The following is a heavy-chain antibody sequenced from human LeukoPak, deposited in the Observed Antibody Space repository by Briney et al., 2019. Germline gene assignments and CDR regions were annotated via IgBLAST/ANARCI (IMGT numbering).Heavy chain of an antibody. CDR2: IYYSGST. J-gene: IGHJ3*02. CDR1: GGSISSSSYY. Sequence: SETLSLTCTVSGGSISSSSYYWGWLRQPPGKGLEWVGSIYYSGSTYYNPSLKSRVTISVDTSKNQFSLKLSSVTAVDTAVYYCARVGLTGLTTRDAFDIWGQGTMVTVSS. V-gene: IGHV4-39*07. CDR3: ARVGLTGLTTRDAFDI. D-gene: IGHD4-11*01.